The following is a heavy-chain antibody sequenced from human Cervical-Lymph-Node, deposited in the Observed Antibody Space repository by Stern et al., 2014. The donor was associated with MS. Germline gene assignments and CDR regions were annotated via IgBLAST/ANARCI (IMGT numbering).Heavy chain of an antibody. Sequence: VQLVESGAEVKKPGASVKVSCKASGYTFTSYGISWVRQAPGQGLEWMGWISAYNDNTNYAHKSQGRCPRPNSHSTSTAYMELRSLRSDDTAVYYCARGLLGSENAFDIWGQGTMFTVSS. J-gene: IGHJ3*02. V-gene: IGHV1-18*01. CDR2: ISAYNDNT. CDR3: ARGLLGSENAFDI. D-gene: IGHD2-15*01. CDR1: GYTFTSYG.